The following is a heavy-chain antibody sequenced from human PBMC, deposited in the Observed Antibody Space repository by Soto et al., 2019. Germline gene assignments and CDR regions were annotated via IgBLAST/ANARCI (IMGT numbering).Heavy chain of an antibody. V-gene: IGHV4-4*07. CDR3: ARESGDNWDYEAS. CDR1: GGSISSYH. CDR2: IYASGST. Sequence: SETLSLTCTVSGGSISSYHWSWIRQPAGKGLEWIGRIYASGSTKYNPSLKSRVSLSIDTSKNLFFLKLSSVTAADSAVYFCARESGDNWDYEASWGQGTPVTVSS. D-gene: IGHD1-7*01. J-gene: IGHJ4*02.